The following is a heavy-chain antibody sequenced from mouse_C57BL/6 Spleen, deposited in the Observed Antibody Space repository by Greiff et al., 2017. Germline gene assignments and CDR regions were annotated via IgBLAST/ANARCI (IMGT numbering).Heavy chain of an antibody. CDR2: IDPSDSYT. V-gene: IGHV1-50*01. D-gene: IGHD2-2*01. CDR3: ARGGNDERFAC. CDR1: GYTFTSYW. J-gene: IGHJ3*01. Sequence: QVQLQQPGAELVKPGASVKLSCKASGYTFTSYWMQWVKQRPGQGLEWIGEIDPSDSYTNYKHKFKGKATLTVDTSSSTAYMQFSSLTSEDSAVYYCARGGNDERFACWGQGTLVTVSA.